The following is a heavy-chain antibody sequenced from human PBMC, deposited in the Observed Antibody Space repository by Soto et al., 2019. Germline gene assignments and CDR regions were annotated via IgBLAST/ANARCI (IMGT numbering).Heavy chain of an antibody. V-gene: IGHV1-2*02. J-gene: IGHJ6*02. Sequence: ASVKVSCKASGYTFTGYYMHWVRQAPGQGLEWMGWINPNSGGTNYAQKFQGRVTMTRDTSISTAYMELSRLRSDDTAVYYCARKRGAARDYYYYGMDVWGQGTTVTVSS. CDR2: INPNSGGT. D-gene: IGHD6-6*01. CDR3: ARKRGAARDYYYYGMDV. CDR1: GYTFTGYY.